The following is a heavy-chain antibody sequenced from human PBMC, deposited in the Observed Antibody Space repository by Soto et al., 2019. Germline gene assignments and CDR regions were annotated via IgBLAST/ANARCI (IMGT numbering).Heavy chain of an antibody. CDR1: GYTFTSYG. CDR2: ISAHNGNT. Sequence: QVHLVQSGAEVKKPGASVKVSCKGSGYTFTSYGITWVRQAPGQGLEWMGWISAHNGNTDYAQRLQGRVTVTRDTSTSTAFIELRSLRSDDTYVYDFARGRYGDYLGQGALVTVSS. V-gene: IGHV1-18*01. D-gene: IGHD1-1*01. J-gene: IGHJ4*02. CDR3: ARGRYGDY.